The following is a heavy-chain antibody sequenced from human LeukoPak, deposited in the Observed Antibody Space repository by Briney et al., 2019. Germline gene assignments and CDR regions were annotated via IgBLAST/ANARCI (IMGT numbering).Heavy chain of an antibody. Sequence: GGSLRLSCAASGFTFDDYAMHWVRQAPGKGLEWVSLISGDGGSTYYADSVKGRFTISRDNSKNSLYLQMNSLGTEDTALYYCATYCSGGSCRRHDAFDIWGQGTMVTVSS. CDR1: GFTFDDYA. D-gene: IGHD2-15*01. CDR2: ISGDGGST. J-gene: IGHJ3*02. V-gene: IGHV3-43*02. CDR3: ATYCSGGSCRRHDAFDI.